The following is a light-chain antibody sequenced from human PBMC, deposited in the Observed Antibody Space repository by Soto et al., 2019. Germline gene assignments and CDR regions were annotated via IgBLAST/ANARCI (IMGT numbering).Light chain of an antibody. CDR2: DAS. CDR1: QSINRH. V-gene: IGKV3-11*01. Sequence: EIGLTPSPANLSVSPGEIATLSCRASQSINRHLAWYRQKPGQAPRLLIYDASNRATGIPARFSGSGSGTDFTLTISSLEPEDFAVYYCQQYGSSPWTFGQGTKVDIK. J-gene: IGKJ1*01. CDR3: QQYGSSPWT.